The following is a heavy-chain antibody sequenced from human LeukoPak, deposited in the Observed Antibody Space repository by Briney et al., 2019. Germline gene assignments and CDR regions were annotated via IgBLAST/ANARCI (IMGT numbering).Heavy chain of an antibody. V-gene: IGHV4-59*01. Sequence: PSETLSLTCTVSGSSISSYYWSWIRQPPGKGLEWIGYIYYSGSTNYNPSLKSRVTISVDTSKNQFSLKLSSVTAADTAVYYCARARYSYGYFDYWGQGTLVTVSS. CDR3: ARARYSYGYFDY. J-gene: IGHJ4*02. D-gene: IGHD5-18*01. CDR1: GSSISSYY. CDR2: IYYSGST.